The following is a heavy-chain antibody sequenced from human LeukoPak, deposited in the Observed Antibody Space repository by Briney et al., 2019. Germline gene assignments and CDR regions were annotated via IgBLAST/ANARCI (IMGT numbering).Heavy chain of an antibody. V-gene: IGHV5-51*01. Sequence: GESLKISCKGSGYSFTSYWIGWVRQMPGKGLEWMGVIYPADSDTRYSPSFQGQVTISVDKSISTAYLQWSSLKASDTAMYYCARQLGGYSGYDSGYYYYYMDVWGKGTTVTVSS. D-gene: IGHD5-12*01. CDR1: GYSFTSYW. CDR2: IYPADSDT. CDR3: ARQLGGYSGYDSGYYYYYMDV. J-gene: IGHJ6*03.